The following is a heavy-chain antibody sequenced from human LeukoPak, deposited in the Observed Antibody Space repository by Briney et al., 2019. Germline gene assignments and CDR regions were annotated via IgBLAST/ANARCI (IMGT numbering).Heavy chain of an antibody. CDR3: ARINKDIVVVPAAYPQNYYYYYYMDV. J-gene: IGHJ6*03. V-gene: IGHV3-48*04. CDR2: ISSSGSTI. CDR1: GFTFSSYG. Sequence: AGGSLRLSCAASGFTFSSYGMHWVRQAPGKGLEWVSYISSSGSTIYYADSVKGRFTISRDNAKNSLYLQMNSLRAEDTAVYYCARINKDIVVVPAAYPQNYYYYYYMDVWGKGTTVTISS. D-gene: IGHD2-2*01.